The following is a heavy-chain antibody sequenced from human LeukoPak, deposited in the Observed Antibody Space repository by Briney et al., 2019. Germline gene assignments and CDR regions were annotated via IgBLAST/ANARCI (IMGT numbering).Heavy chain of an antibody. CDR3: ARAVRSFYSGSCYPDY. Sequence: ASVKVSCKASGYTFTSYDINWVRQATGQGLEWMGWVNPNSGNTGYAQKLQGRVTMTRNTSISTAYMELSSLRSEDTAVYYCARAVRSFYSGSCYPDYWGQGTLVTVSS. CDR2: VNPNSGNT. V-gene: IGHV1-8*01. CDR1: GYTFTSYD. D-gene: IGHD3-10*01. J-gene: IGHJ4*02.